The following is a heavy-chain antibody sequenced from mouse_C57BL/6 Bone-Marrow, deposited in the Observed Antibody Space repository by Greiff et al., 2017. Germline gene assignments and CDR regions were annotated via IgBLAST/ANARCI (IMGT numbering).Heavy chain of an antibody. D-gene: IGHD2-4*01. Sequence: QVTLKECGPGILQSSQTLSLTCSFSGFSLSTSGMGVSWIRQPSGKGLEWLAHIYWDDDKRYNPSLKSRLTISKDTSRNQVFLKITSVDTADTATYYCARNYDCHFDYWGQGTTLTVSS. CDR1: GFSLSTSGMG. J-gene: IGHJ2*01. V-gene: IGHV8-12*01. CDR3: ARNYDCHFDY. CDR2: IYWDDDK.